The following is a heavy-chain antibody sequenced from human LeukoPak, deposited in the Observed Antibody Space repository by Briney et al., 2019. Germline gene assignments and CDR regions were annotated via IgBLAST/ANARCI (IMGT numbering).Heavy chain of an antibody. CDR1: GGSISSYY. D-gene: IGHD6-19*01. V-gene: IGHV4-39*01. CDR2: IYYSGST. J-gene: IGHJ4*02. Sequence: PSETLSLTCTVSGGSISSYYWGWIRQPPGKGLEWIGSIYYSGSTYYNPSLKSRVTISVDTSKNQFSLKLSSVTAADTAVYHCARHLYGSGLHRIDYWGQGTLVTVSS. CDR3: ARHLYGSGLHRIDY.